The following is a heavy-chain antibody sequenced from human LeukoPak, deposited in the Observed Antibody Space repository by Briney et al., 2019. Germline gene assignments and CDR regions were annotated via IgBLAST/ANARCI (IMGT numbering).Heavy chain of an antibody. Sequence: PGGSLRLSCAASGFTFSSYAMHWVRQAPGKGLEWVAVISYDGSNKYYADSVKGRLTISRDNSKHTLYLQMNSLRAEDTAVYYCARDASPWELLPSDAFDIWGQGTMVTVSS. D-gene: IGHD1-26*01. CDR1: GFTFSSYA. J-gene: IGHJ3*02. CDR2: ISYDGSNK. CDR3: ARDASPWELLPSDAFDI. V-gene: IGHV3-30-3*01.